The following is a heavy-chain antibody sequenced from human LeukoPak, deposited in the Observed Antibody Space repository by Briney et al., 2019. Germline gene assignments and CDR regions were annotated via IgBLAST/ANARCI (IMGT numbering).Heavy chain of an antibody. Sequence: GGSLRLSCAVSGITLSNYGMSWVRQAPGKGLEWVAGISDSGGRTNYADSVKGRSTISRDNPKNTLYPQMNSLRAEDTAVYFCAKRGVVIRVILVGFHKEAYYFDSWGQGALVTVSS. J-gene: IGHJ4*02. D-gene: IGHD3-22*01. CDR1: GITLSNYG. V-gene: IGHV3-23*01. CDR3: AKRGVVIRVILVGFHKEAYYFDS. CDR2: ISDSGGRT.